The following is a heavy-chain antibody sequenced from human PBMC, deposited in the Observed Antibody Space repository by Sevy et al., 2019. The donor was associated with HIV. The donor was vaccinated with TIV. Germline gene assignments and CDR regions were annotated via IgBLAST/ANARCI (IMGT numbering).Heavy chain of an antibody. J-gene: IGHJ3*02. D-gene: IGHD3-22*01. Sequence: GGSLRLSCAASGFTFSSYSMNWVRQAPGKGLEWVSSISISSSYIYYADSVKGRFTISRDNAKNSMYLQMNSLRAEDTAMYYCARDAYGYDSSGYYYGFAFDIWGQGTMVTVSS. CDR1: GFTFSSYS. CDR3: ARDAYGYDSSGYYYGFAFDI. V-gene: IGHV3-21*01. CDR2: ISISSSYI.